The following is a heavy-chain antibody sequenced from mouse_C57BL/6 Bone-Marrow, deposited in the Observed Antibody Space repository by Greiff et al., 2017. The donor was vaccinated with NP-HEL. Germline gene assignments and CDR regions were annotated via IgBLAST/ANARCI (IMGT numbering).Heavy chain of an antibody. CDR2: IYPGDGDT. D-gene: IGHD1-1*01. CDR1: GYAFSSSW. Sequence: QVQLQQSGPELVKPGASVKISCKASGYAFSSSWMNWVKQRPGKGLEWIGRIYPGDGDTNYNGKFKGKATLTADKSSSTAYMQLSSLTSEDSAVYFCARLGLTVVGYFDVWGTGTTVTVSS. CDR3: ARLGLTVVGYFDV. J-gene: IGHJ1*03. V-gene: IGHV1-82*01.